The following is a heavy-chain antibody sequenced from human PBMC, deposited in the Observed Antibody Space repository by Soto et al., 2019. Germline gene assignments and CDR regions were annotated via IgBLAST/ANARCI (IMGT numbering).Heavy chain of an antibody. CDR1: GFTFSSYG. CDR3: ARGRGCGGECLDV. J-gene: IGHJ6*02. Sequence: QVQLVESGGGVVQPGRSLRLSCAASGFTFSSYGMHWVRQAPGKGLEWVAVIWYDGSNKYYADSVKGRFTISRDNSKKTLYLQMNSLRAEDTAVYYCARGRGCGGECLDVWGQGTTVTVSS. D-gene: IGHD2-21*01. CDR2: IWYDGSNK. V-gene: IGHV3-33*01.